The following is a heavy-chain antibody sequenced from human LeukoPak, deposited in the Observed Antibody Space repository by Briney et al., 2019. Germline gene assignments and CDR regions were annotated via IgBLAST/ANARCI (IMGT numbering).Heavy chain of an antibody. CDR1: GYSISSGYY. CDR3: ARLGARNAFDI. J-gene: IGHJ3*02. V-gene: IGHV4-38-2*01. CDR2: IYHSGST. Sequence: SETLSLTCAMSGYSISSGYYWGWVRQPPGKGLEWIGIIYHSGSTFFNPSLKSRVTISVGTSKNHLSLKLSSVTAADTAVYYCARLGARNAFDIWGQGTVVTVSS.